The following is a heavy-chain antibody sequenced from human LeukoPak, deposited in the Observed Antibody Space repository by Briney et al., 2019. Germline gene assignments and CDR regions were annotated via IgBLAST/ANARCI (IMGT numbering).Heavy chain of an antibody. J-gene: IGHJ4*02. CDR1: GGSFSGYY. CDR3: ARGRGYCSSTSCYPYFDY. Sequence: SETLSLTCAVYGGSFSGYYWSWIRQPPGKGLEWIGEINHSGSTNYNPSLKSRVTISVDTSKNQFSLKLSSVTAADTAEYYCARGRGYCSSTSCYPYFDYWGQGTLVTVSS. CDR2: INHSGST. V-gene: IGHV4-34*01. D-gene: IGHD2-2*01.